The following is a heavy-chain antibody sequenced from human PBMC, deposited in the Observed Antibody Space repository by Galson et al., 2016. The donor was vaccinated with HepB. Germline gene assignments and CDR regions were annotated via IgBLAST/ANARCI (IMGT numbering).Heavy chain of an antibody. J-gene: IGHJ4*02. CDR3: AKEGDSFYHAADS. V-gene: IGHV3-30*18. CDR1: GFTFNNYG. Sequence: SLRLSCAASGFTFNNYGFHWVRQAPGKGLEWVAIISYDGSNKYYADSVKGRFTISRDNSKNTLYLQMNSLRAEDTALYYCAKEGDSFYHAADSWGQGTLVTVSS. CDR2: ISYDGSNK. D-gene: IGHD5-18*01.